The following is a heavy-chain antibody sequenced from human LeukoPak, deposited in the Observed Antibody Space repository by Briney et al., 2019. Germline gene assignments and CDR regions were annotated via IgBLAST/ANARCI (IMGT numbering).Heavy chain of an antibody. Sequence: GASVKVSCKASGGTFSSYAISWVRQARGQGLEWMGGIIPIFGTANYAQKFQGRVTITADESTSTAYMELSSLRSEDTAVYYCARSPGLTVTTVFLLDYWGQGTLVTVSS. J-gene: IGHJ4*02. CDR3: ARSPGLTVTTVFLLDY. V-gene: IGHV1-69*13. CDR1: GGTFSSYA. D-gene: IGHD4-17*01. CDR2: IIPIFGTA.